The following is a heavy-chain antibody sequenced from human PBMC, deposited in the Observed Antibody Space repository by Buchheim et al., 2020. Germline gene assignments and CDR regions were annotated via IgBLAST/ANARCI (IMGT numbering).Heavy chain of an antibody. V-gene: IGHV4-34*02. D-gene: IGHD2-15*01. Sequence: QLQLQQWGAGLLKPSETLSLTCKVFGTSLSGYYWSWIRQAPGKGLEWIGEINDSGRTNYNPSLKSRVTMSLDSSRNQFSLKLSSVTAADTAVYYCATDKIGGFWFDPRGQGTL. CDR2: INDSGRT. J-gene: IGHJ5*02. CDR3: ATDKIGGFWFDP. CDR1: GTSLSGYY.